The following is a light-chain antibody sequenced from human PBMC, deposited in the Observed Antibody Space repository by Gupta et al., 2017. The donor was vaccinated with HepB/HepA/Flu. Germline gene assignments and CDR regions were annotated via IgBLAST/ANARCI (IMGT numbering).Light chain of an antibody. CDR1: QSVLYRSHNKNY. CDR2: WAS. V-gene: IGKV4-1*01. J-gene: IGKJ2*02. Sequence: DILMTQSPDSLAVSLGERATINCQTSQSVLYRSHNKNYLAWYQQKPGQPPKLLIYWASSRETGVPDRFSGSGSGTDFTLTISGLQAEDVAVYYCQHYDSSPRTFGQGTKLEIK. CDR3: QHYDSSPRT.